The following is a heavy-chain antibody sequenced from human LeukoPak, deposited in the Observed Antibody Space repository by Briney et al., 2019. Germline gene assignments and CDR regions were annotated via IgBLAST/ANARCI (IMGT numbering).Heavy chain of an antibody. CDR3: ARGRGSGSYYFDY. Sequence: GGSLRLSCAVSGFTFSSYAMNWVRQAPGKGLEWVSTVTGSGSNTYYGDSVKGRFTISRDNSKDTLYLQMSSLRAEDTAVYYCARGRGSGSYYFDYWGQGTLVTVSS. CDR1: GFTFSSYA. V-gene: IGHV3-23*01. D-gene: IGHD3-22*01. J-gene: IGHJ4*02. CDR2: VTGSGSNT.